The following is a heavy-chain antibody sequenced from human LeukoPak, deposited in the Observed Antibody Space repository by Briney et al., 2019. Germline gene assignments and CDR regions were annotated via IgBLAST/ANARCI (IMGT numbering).Heavy chain of an antibody. D-gene: IGHD3-16*01. Sequence: GGSLRLSCAASGFTFSRYWMSWVRQAPGKGLEWVSVIYSGGSTYYADSVKGRFTISRDNSKNTLYLQMNSLRAEDTAVYYCASQGGDYYYGMDVWGQGTTVTVSS. CDR1: GFTFSRYW. CDR3: ASQGGDYYYGMDV. CDR2: IYSGGST. J-gene: IGHJ6*02. V-gene: IGHV3-53*01.